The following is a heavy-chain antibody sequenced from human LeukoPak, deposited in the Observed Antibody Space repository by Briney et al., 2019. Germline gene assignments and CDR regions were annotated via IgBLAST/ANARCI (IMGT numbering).Heavy chain of an antibody. Sequence: GRSLRLSCAASGFTFSSYAMHWVRQAPGKGLEWVAVISYDGSNKYYADSVKGRFTISRDNSKNTLYLQMNSLRAEDTAVYYCAGGGYGDYSSYYYGMDVWGQGTTVTVSS. D-gene: IGHD4-17*01. CDR2: ISYDGSNK. CDR3: AGGGYGDYSSYYYGMDV. J-gene: IGHJ6*02. V-gene: IGHV3-30-3*01. CDR1: GFTFSSYA.